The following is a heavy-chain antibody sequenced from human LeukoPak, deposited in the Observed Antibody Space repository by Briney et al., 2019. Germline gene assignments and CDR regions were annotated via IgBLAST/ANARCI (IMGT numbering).Heavy chain of an antibody. CDR2: IHDSGTT. J-gene: IGHJ6*03. D-gene: IGHD1-1*01. Sequence: PSETLSLTCTVSGGSISSYYWSWIRQPPGKGLELFGYIHDSGTTNYNPSLKSRVTLSVDTSKNQFSLTLSSVTAADTAVYYCARVSWFPGTSYYYMDVWGKGTTVTVSS. CDR1: GGSISSYY. V-gene: IGHV4-59*01. CDR3: ARVSWFPGTSYYYMDV.